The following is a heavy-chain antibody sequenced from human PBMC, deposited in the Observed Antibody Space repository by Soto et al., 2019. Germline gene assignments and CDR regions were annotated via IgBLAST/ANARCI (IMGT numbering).Heavy chain of an antibody. V-gene: IGHV4-30-4*01. CDR1: GGSIRSGDYY. CDR2: IYYSGST. CDR3: ARAWGSGGYYFDY. J-gene: IGHJ4*02. Sequence: SETLALTCTVSGGSIRSGDYYWSWIRQPPGKGLEWIGYIYYSGSTYYNPSLRSRVTISVDTSKSQFSLKLSSVTAADTAVYYCARAWGSGGYYFDYWGQGTLVTV. D-gene: IGHD3-10*01.